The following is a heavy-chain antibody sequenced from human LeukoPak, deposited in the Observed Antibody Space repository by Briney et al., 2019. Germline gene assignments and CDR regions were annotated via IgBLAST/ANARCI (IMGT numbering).Heavy chain of an antibody. J-gene: IGHJ4*02. D-gene: IGHD3-10*01. CDR3: GRRTYYYGSGSLGYFDY. CDR2: VYQTGST. Sequence: PSETLSLTCTVSGGSISTNSYFWDWIRQSPGKGLVWIGSVYQTGSTYYNPSLRSRVTISVDTSKNQFSLKLRSVTAADTAVYYCGRRTYYYGSGSLGYFDYWGQGTLVTVSS. CDR1: GGSISTNSYF. V-gene: IGHV4-39*01.